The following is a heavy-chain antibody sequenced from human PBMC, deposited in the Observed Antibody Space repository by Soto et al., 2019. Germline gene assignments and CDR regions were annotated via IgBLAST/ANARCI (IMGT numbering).Heavy chain of an antibody. J-gene: IGHJ5*02. D-gene: IGHD6-13*01. CDR3: ARSGIAAAGTIPSWFDP. V-gene: IGHV1-69*13. CDR2: VIPIFGTA. Sequence: SVKVSCKASGGTFSSYAISWVRQAPGQGLEWMGGVIPIFGTANYAQKFQGRVTITADESTSTAYMELSSLRSEDTAVYYCARSGIAAAGTIPSWFDPWGQGTLVTVSS. CDR1: GGTFSSYA.